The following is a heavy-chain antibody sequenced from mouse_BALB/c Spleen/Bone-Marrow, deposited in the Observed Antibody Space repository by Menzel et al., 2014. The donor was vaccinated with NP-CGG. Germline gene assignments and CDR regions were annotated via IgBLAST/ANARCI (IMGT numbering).Heavy chain of an antibody. D-gene: IGHD2-4*01. CDR3: ARSTMITEGFAY. Sequence: VKVVESGPGLVAPSQSLSITCTVSGFSLTSYGVHWVRQPPGKGLEWLGVIWASGSTNYNSALMSRLSISKDNSKSQVFLKMNSLQTDDTAMYYCARSTMITEGFAYWGQGTLVTVSA. CDR2: IWASGST. CDR1: GFSLTSYG. V-gene: IGHV2-9*02. J-gene: IGHJ3*01.